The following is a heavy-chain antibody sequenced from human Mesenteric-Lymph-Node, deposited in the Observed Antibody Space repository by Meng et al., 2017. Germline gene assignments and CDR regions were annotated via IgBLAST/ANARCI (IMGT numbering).Heavy chain of an antibody. CDR3: TRGPPADF. CDR2: INHSGST. CDR1: GGSISSSSYY. V-gene: IGHV4-39*07. Sequence: SETLSLTCTVSGGSISSSSYYWGWIRQPPGKGLEWIGEINHSGSTNYNPSLKSRVTISVDTSKNQYSLNLGSVTAADTAVYYCTRGPPADFWGPGTLVTVSS. J-gene: IGHJ4*02.